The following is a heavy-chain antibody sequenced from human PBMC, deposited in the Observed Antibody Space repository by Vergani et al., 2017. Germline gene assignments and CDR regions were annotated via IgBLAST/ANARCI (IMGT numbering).Heavy chain of an antibody. CDR1: GGSFSGYY. V-gene: IGHV4-34*01. CDR3: ARALLRTMIVVDSYGMDV. CDR2: INHSGST. J-gene: IGHJ6*02. Sequence: QVQLQQWGAGLLKPSETLSLTCAVYGGSFSGYYWSWIRQPPGKGLEWIGEINHSGSTNYNPSLKSRVTISVDTSKNQFSLKLSSVTAADTAVYCCARALLRTMIVVDSYGMDVWGQGTTVTVSS. D-gene: IGHD3-22*01.